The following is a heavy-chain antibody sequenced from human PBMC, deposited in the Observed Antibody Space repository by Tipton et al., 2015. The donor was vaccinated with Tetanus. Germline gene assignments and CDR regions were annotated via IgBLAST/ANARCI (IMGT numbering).Heavy chain of an antibody. J-gene: IGHJ5*02. CDR2: IYNYNGNT. CDR1: GDSVRSGSYY. CDR3: ARSADNWFDP. Sequence: LRLSCTVSGDSVRSGSYYWSWIRQPPGKALEWIGNIYNYNGNTLQNPSLKNRVTLSLDKSKNQFSLKLRSVTAADTAVYYCARSADNWFDPWGPGTLVTVSS. V-gene: IGHV4-39*01.